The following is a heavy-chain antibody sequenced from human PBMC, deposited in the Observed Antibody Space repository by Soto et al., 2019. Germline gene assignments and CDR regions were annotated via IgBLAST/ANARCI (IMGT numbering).Heavy chain of an antibody. D-gene: IGHD2-2*01. CDR3: SKSVVPAGRWFEP. V-gene: IGHV3-23*01. J-gene: IGHJ5*02. Sequence: GGSLRLSCAASGFTFSSYAMNWVRQAPGKGLEWVSSISGSGGSTYFADPVKGRFTISRDNSKNTLYLQMNSLRAGDTAVYYCSKSVVPAGRWFEPWGQGTLVTVSS. CDR2: ISGSGGST. CDR1: GFTFSSYA.